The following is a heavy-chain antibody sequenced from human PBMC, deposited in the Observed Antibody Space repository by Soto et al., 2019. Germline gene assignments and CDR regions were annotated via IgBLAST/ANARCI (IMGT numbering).Heavy chain of an antibody. Sequence: SVKVSCKASGGTFSSYAISWVRQAPGQGLEWMGGIIPIFGTANYAQKFQGRVTITADESTSTAYMELSSLRSEDTAVYYCARSRRYDYGDYGGYYYYGMDVWGQGTTVTVSS. V-gene: IGHV1-69*13. CDR2: IIPIFGTA. CDR1: GGTFSSYA. D-gene: IGHD4-17*01. J-gene: IGHJ6*02. CDR3: ARSRRYDYGDYGGYYYYGMDV.